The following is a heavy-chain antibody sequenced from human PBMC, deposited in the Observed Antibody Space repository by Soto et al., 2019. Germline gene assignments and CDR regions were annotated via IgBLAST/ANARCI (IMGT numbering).Heavy chain of an antibody. J-gene: IGHJ3*02. CDR2: ISGRGGST. D-gene: IGHD2-21*01. Sequence: EVQLLESGGGLVQPGGSLRLSCAASGFTFSSYAMSWVRQAPGKGLEWVSAISGRGGSTYYADSVKGRFTISRDNSKNTLYLQMNSLRAEDTAVYYCAKDLILGSPPLLHAFDIWGQGTMVTVSS. V-gene: IGHV3-23*01. CDR1: GFTFSSYA. CDR3: AKDLILGSPPLLHAFDI.